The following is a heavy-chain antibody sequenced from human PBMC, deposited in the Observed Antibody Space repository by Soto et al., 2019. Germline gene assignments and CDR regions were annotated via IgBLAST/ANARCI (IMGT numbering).Heavy chain of an antibody. V-gene: IGHV3-11*06. D-gene: IGHD2-2*01. J-gene: IGHJ6*02. CDR3: ARDIVVVPAAIGEGYYYYGMDV. CDR2: ISSSSSYT. CDR1: GFTFSDYY. Sequence: GGSLRLSCAASGFTFSDYYMSWIRQAPGKGLEWVSYISSSSSYTNYADSVKGRFTISRDNAKNSLYLQMNSLRAEDTAVYYCARDIVVVPAAIGEGYYYYGMDVWGQGTTVTVSS.